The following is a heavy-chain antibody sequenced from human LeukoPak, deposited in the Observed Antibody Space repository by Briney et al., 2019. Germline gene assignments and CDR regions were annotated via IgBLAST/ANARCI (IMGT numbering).Heavy chain of an antibody. V-gene: IGHV4-30-4*08. CDR1: GGSISSGDYY. CDR3: AAGLDGGNLGDAFDI. D-gene: IGHD4-23*01. J-gene: IGHJ3*02. CDR2: IYYSGST. Sequence: PSETLSLTCSVSGGSISSGDYYWSWIRQPPGKGLEWIGYIYYSGSTYYNPSLKSRVTISVDTSKNQFSLKLSSVTAADTAVYYCAAGLDGGNLGDAFDIWGQGTMVTVSS.